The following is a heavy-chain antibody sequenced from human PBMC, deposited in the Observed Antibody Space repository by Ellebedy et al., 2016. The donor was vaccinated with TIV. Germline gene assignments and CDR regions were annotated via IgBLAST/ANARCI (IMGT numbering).Heavy chain of an antibody. J-gene: IGHJ3*02. CDR3: VRGWYSSGHCDVFAM. D-gene: IGHD6-19*01. CDR1: GFTFSDSV. V-gene: IGHV3-30*03. CDR2: ISVDGRAV. Sequence: GESLKISXVGFGFTFSDSVMHWVRQDPGKGLDWVAGISVDGRAVHYPDSVKGRFTISRDNAQNTVYLQMNSLRLEDTAAYYCVRGWYSSGHCDVFAMWGQGTIVTVSS.